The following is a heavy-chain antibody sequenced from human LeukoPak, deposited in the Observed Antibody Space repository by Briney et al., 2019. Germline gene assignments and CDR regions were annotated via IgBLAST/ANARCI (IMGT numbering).Heavy chain of an antibody. CDR1: GGSISSYY. D-gene: IGHD6-13*01. CDR3: VAAGTDYYYYYMDF. CDR2: IYYSGST. V-gene: IGHV4-59*01. Sequence: PSETLSLTCTVSGGSISSYYWSWIRQPPGKGLEWIGYIYYSGSTNYNPSLKSRVTISVDTSKNQFSLKLSSVTAADTAVYYCVAAGTDYYYYYMDFWGKGTTVTVSS. J-gene: IGHJ6*03.